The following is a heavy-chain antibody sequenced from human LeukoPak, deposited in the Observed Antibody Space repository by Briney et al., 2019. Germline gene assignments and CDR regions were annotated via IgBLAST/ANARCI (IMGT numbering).Heavy chain of an antibody. CDR1: GFTFSSYA. Sequence: GRSLRLSCAASGFTFSSYAMHWVRQAPGKGLEWVAVISYDGSNKYYADSVKGRFTISRDNSKNTLYLQMNSLRAEDTAVYYCASVYDFWSGIQSYYMDVWGKGTTVTVSS. V-gene: IGHV3-30*01. CDR3: ASVYDFWSGIQSYYMDV. CDR2: ISYDGSNK. J-gene: IGHJ6*03. D-gene: IGHD3-3*01.